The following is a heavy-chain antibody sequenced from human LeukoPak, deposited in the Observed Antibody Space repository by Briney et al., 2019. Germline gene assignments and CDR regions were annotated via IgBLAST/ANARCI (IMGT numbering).Heavy chain of an antibody. V-gene: IGHV3-9*03. D-gene: IGHD6-13*01. J-gene: IGHJ4*02. CDR3: AKDGAPHGEQQLEH. CDR2: ISWNSGSI. CDR1: GFTFDDYA. Sequence: GGSLRLSCAASGFTFDDYAMHWVRQAPGKGLEWVSGISWNSGSIGYADSVKGRFTISRDNAKNSLYLQMNSLRAEDMALYYCAKDGAPHGEQQLEHWGQGTLVTVSS.